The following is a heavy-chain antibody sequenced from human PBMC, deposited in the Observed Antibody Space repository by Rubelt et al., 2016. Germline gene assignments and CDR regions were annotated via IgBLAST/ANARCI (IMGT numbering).Heavy chain of an antibody. CDR2: SGST. V-gene: IGHV4-39*01. CDR3: ARRGYYGSGSYLGYYFDY. D-gene: IGHD3-10*01. Sequence: SGSTYYNPSLKSRVTMSVDTSKNQFSLKLSSVTAADTAVYYCARRGYYGSGSYLGYYFDYWGQGTLVTVSS. J-gene: IGHJ4*02.